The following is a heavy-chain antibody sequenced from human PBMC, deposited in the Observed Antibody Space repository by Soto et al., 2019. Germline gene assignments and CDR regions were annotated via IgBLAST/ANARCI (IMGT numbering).Heavy chain of an antibody. V-gene: IGHV5-51*01. Sequence: GESLKISCKASGFTFTSYWIAWVRQMPGKGLEWMGIIYPGDSDTSYSPSFQGQVTISADKSINAAYLQWSSLKASDTAMYYCAKHEGYCSSTTCSNFDYWGQGTLVTVSS. J-gene: IGHJ4*02. CDR1: GFTFTSYW. CDR2: IYPGDSDT. D-gene: IGHD2-2*01. CDR3: AKHEGYCSSTTCSNFDY.